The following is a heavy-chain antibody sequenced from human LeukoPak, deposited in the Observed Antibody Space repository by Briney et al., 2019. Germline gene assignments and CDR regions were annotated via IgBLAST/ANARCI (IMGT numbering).Heavy chain of an antibody. V-gene: IGHV3-7*01. J-gene: IGHJ4*02. CDR2: IKQDGSEQ. CDR3: ARDTSSIVGPRFDY. D-gene: IGHD1-26*01. Sequence: PGGSLRLSCAAFGFTFSNYWMSWVRQAPGKGLEWVAIIKQDGSEQYYVDSVKGRFTISRDNAENSLYLQMNGLRAEDTAVYYCARDTSSIVGPRFDYWGQGTLVTVSS. CDR1: GFTFSNYW.